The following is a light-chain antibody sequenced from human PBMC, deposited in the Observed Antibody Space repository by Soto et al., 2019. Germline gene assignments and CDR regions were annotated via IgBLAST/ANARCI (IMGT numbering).Light chain of an antibody. Sequence: QSALTQPASVSGSPGQSITISCSGTSSDVGGYNHVSWYQQHPGKAPKLVIYEVSNRPSGVSNRFSGSKSGNTASLTISGLQAEDDGDYYCASYPAYSTYVFGPGTKVTVL. CDR1: SSDVGGYNH. CDR3: ASYPAYSTYV. V-gene: IGLV2-14*01. J-gene: IGLJ1*01. CDR2: EVS.